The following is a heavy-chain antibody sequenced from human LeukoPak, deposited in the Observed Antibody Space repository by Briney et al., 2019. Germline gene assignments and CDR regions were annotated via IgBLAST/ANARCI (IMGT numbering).Heavy chain of an antibody. CDR3: TTLLWFGEFSNPFDY. D-gene: IGHD3-10*01. J-gene: IGHJ4*02. CDR2: LKSKTDGSTT. V-gene: IGHV3-15*01. Sequence: GGSLRLSCTVSGFTFSNAWMSWVRQAPRKGLEWLGRLKSKTDGSTTDYAAPVKGRFTISRDDSKNTLYLQMNSLKTEDTAVYYCTTLLWFGEFSNPFDYWGQGTLVTVSS. CDR1: GFTFSNAW.